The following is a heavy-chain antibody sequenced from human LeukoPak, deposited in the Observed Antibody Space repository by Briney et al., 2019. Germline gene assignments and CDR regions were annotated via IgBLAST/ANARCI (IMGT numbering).Heavy chain of an antibody. D-gene: IGHD3-3*01. CDR2: INPNSGGT. V-gene: IGHV1-2*06. CDR1: GYTFTGYH. J-gene: IGHJ4*02. CDR3: ARTDFWSGYYKFDY. Sequence: GASVKVSCKASGYTFTGYHMHWVRQAPGQGLEWMGRINPNSGGTNSAQKFQGRVTMTRDTSISTAYMELSRLRSDDTAVYYCARTDFWSGYYKFDYWGQGTLVTVSS.